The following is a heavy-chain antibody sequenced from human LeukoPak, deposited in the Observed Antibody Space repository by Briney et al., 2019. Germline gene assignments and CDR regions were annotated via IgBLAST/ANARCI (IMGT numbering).Heavy chain of an antibody. Sequence: PGGSLRLSCAASGFTFSSYAMSWVRQAPGKGLEWVSAISGSGGSTYYADSVKGRFTISRDNSKNTLYLQMNSLRAEDTAVYCCAKDPHDSSGYLYYFDYWGQGTLVTVSS. D-gene: IGHD3-22*01. J-gene: IGHJ4*02. CDR2: ISGSGGST. V-gene: IGHV3-23*01. CDR1: GFTFSSYA. CDR3: AKDPHDSSGYLYYFDY.